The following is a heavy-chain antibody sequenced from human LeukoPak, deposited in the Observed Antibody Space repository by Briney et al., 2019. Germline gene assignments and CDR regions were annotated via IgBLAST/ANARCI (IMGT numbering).Heavy chain of an antibody. D-gene: IGHD5-12*01. CDR2: IIPIFGTA. Sequence: SVKVSCKASGGTFSSYAISWVRQAPGQGLEWMGGIIPIFGTANYAQKFQGRVTITADESTSTAYMELSSLRSEDTAVYYCARDSGYEMGYYYGMDVWGQGTTVTASS. CDR1: GGTFSSYA. J-gene: IGHJ6*02. CDR3: ARDSGYEMGYYYGMDV. V-gene: IGHV1-69*13.